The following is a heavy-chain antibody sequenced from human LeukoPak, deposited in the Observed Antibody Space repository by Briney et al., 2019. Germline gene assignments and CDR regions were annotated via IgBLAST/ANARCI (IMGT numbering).Heavy chain of an antibody. V-gene: IGHV4-59*12. CDR3: ASLYSSSWYGTRRQT. Sequence: PSETLSLTCTVSGGSISSYYWSWIRQPPGKGLEWIGYIYYSGSTNYNPSLKSRVTISVDTSKNQFSLKLSSVTAADTAVYYCASLYSSSWYGTRRQTWGQGTLVTVSS. J-gene: IGHJ4*02. D-gene: IGHD6-13*01. CDR2: IYYSGST. CDR1: GGSISSYY.